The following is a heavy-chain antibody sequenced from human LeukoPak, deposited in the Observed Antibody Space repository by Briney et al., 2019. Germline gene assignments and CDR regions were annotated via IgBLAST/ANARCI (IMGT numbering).Heavy chain of an antibody. CDR2: ISYDGRNK. J-gene: IGHJ4*02. CDR1: GFTFSSYG. D-gene: IGHD4-23*01. V-gene: IGHV3-30*03. Sequence: PGGSLRLSCAASGFTFSSYGMHWVRQAPGKGLEWVAVISYDGRNKYYADSVKGRFTISRDNSKNSLYLQMNSLRAEDTAVYYCARISIVTPFDYWGQGTLVTVSS. CDR3: ARISIVTPFDY.